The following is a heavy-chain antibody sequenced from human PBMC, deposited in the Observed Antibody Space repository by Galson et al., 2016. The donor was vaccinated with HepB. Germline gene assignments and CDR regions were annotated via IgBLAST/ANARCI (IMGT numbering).Heavy chain of an antibody. V-gene: IGHV4-59*11. CDR3: ARLHYQVSEEFDP. J-gene: IGHJ5*02. Sequence: SETLSLTCTVSGASISGHYWSWIRQPPGRGLEWIGYIYYNGNTHYNPSLNSRVTISVDMSNNQFSLKVTSVTDADTAVYYCARLHYQVSEEFDPWGQGTLVTVSS. D-gene: IGHD2-2*01. CDR1: GASISGHY. CDR2: IYYNGNT.